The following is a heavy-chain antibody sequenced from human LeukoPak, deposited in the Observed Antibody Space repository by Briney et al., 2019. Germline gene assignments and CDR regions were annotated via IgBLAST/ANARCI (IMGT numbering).Heavy chain of an antibody. Sequence: SETLSLTCTVSGGSISSGDYYWSRIRQPPGKGLEWIGYIYYSGSTYYNPSLKSRVTISVDTSKNQFSLKLSSVTAADTAVYYCARVKYSSSWYFGGGEPHFDYWGQGTLVTVSS. J-gene: IGHJ4*02. D-gene: IGHD6-13*01. CDR1: GGSISSGDYY. CDR3: ARVKYSSSWYFGGGEPHFDY. V-gene: IGHV4-30-4*01. CDR2: IYYSGST.